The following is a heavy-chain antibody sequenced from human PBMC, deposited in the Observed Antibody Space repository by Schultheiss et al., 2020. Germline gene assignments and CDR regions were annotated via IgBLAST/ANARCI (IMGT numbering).Heavy chain of an antibody. J-gene: IGHJ4*02. Sequence: SATLSLTCTVSGGSISSYYWSWIRQPPGKGLEWIGEINHSGSTYYNPSLKSRVTISVDTSKNQFSLKLSSVTAADTAVYYCARQQLMVRTIDSWGQGTLVTVSS. CDR2: INHSGST. CDR1: GGSISSYY. D-gene: IGHD3-10*01. CDR3: ARQQLMVRTIDS. V-gene: IGHV4-59*08.